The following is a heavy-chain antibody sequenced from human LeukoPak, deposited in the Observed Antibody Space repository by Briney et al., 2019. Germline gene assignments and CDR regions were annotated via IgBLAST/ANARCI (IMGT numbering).Heavy chain of an antibody. V-gene: IGHV4-4*02. Sequence: PSETLSLTCAVSGGSISSSNWWSWVRQPPGKGLEWIGEIYHSGSTNYNPSLKSRVTISVDKSKNQFSLKLSSVTAADTAAYYCARSFSRYYYDSSGYYYPRLGFDYWGQGTLVTVSS. D-gene: IGHD3-22*01. J-gene: IGHJ4*02. CDR2: IYHSGST. CDR1: GGSISSSNW. CDR3: ARSFSRYYYDSSGYYYPRLGFDY.